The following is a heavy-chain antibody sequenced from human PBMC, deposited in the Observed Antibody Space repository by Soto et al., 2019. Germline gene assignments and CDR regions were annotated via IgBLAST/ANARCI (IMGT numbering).Heavy chain of an antibody. J-gene: IGHJ4*02. D-gene: IGHD5-18*01. CDR2: IFSSGST. CDR3: AREVSYSPHNFAHRIQLYSFGF. CDR1: GGSINTFY. Sequence: SETLSLTCTVSGGSINTFYWSWVRKPAGKGLEWIGRIFSSGSTSFNPSLESRVAMSVDTSKNHFSLNLSSVTAADMAVYYCAREVSYSPHNFAHRIQLYSFGFWGQGALVTVPS. V-gene: IGHV4-4*07.